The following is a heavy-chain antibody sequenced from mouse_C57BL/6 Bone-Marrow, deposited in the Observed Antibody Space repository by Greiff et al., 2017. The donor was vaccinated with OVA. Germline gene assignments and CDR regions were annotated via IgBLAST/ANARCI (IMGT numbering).Heavy chain of an antibody. CDR3: AGSGYYASYDWFAY. J-gene: IGHJ3*01. V-gene: IGHV1-82*01. D-gene: IGHD2-12*01. CDR2: IYPGNGDT. CDR1: GYAFSNSW. Sequence: QVHVKQSGPELVKPGASVKISCKASGYAFSNSWMNWVKQRPGKGLEWIGRIYPGNGDTNYNGKFKGKATLTADKSSSTAYMQLSSLTSEDSAVSVCAGSGYYASYDWFAYWGQGTLVTVSA.